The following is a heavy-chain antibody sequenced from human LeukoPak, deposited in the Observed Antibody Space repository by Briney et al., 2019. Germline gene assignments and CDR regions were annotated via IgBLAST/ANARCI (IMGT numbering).Heavy chain of an antibody. V-gene: IGHV3-23*01. CDR3: AEDILRYFDWLPLFDY. Sequence: GGSLRLSCAASGFTFSSYAMSWVRQAPGKGLEWVSAISGSGGSTYYADSVKGRFTISRDNSKNTLYLQMNSLRAEDTAVYYCAEDILRYFDWLPLFDYWGQGTLVTVSS. CDR1: GFTFSSYA. D-gene: IGHD3-9*01. CDR2: ISGSGGST. J-gene: IGHJ4*02.